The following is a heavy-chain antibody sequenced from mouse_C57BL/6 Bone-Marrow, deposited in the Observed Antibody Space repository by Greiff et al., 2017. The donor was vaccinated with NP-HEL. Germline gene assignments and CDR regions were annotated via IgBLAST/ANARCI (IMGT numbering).Heavy chain of an antibody. J-gene: IGHJ2*01. D-gene: IGHD1-1*01. CDR1: GFNIKDDY. V-gene: IGHV14-4*01. Sequence: EVQLQQSGAELVRPGASVKLSCTASGFNIKDDYMHWVKQRPEQGLEWIGWIDPENGDTEYASKFQGTATITADTSSNTAYLQLSSLTSEDTAVDYCTPTTVFDYWGQGTTLTVSS. CDR2: IDPENGDT. CDR3: TPTTVFDY.